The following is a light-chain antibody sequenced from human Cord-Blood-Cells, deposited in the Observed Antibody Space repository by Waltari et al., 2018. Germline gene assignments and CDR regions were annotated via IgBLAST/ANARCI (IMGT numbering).Light chain of an antibody. V-gene: IGKV3-11*01. Sequence: EIVLTHSPATLSLSPGDRATLSCRASQSVSSYLAWYQQKPGQAPRLLSYDAANRATGIPARFSGSGSGSDVTLTISSLEPEDFAVDYCQQRSNWRSITVGQGTRLESK. CDR3: QQRSNWRSIT. J-gene: IGKJ5*01. CDR2: DAA. CDR1: QSVSSY.